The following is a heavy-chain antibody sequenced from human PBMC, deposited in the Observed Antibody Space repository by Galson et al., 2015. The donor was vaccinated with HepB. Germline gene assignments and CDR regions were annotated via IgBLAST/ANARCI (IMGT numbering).Heavy chain of an antibody. CDR3: ARGGPNGWFDP. CDR1: GGSISSGGYY. J-gene: IGHJ5*02. D-gene: IGHD4/OR15-4a*01. CDR2: ISYSGST. V-gene: IGHV4-31*03. Sequence: TLSLTCTVSGGSISSGGYYWSWMRQHPGKGLEWIGYISYSGSTYYNPSLTGRVTISVDTSKNQFSLKLSSVTAADTAVYYCARGGPNGWFDPWGQGTLVTVSS.